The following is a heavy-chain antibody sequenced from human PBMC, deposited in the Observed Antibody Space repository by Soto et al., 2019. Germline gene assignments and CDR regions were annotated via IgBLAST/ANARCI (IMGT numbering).Heavy chain of an antibody. CDR2: ISGSGGST. CDR3: AKVNSNYGYYYYGMDV. D-gene: IGHD4-4*01. J-gene: IGHJ6*02. Sequence: GGSLRLSCAASGFTFSSYAMSWVRQAPGKGLEWVSAISGSGGSTYYADSVKGRFTISRDNSKNTLYLQMNSLRAEDTAVYYCAKVNSNYGYYYYGMDVWGQGTTVTVLL. CDR1: GFTFSSYA. V-gene: IGHV3-23*01.